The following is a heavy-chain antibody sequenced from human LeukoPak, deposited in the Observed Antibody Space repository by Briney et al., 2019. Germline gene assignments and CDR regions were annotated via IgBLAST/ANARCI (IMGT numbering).Heavy chain of an antibody. V-gene: IGHV1-69*01. Sequence: SVKVSCKASGGTFSSYAISWVRQAPGQGLEWMGGIIPIFGTANYAQKFQGRVTITADESTSTAYMELSSLRSEDTAVYYCARDSERYSGSYAFDYWGQGTLVTVSS. D-gene: IGHD1-26*01. J-gene: IGHJ4*02. CDR3: ARDSERYSGSYAFDY. CDR2: IIPIFGTA. CDR1: GGTFSSYA.